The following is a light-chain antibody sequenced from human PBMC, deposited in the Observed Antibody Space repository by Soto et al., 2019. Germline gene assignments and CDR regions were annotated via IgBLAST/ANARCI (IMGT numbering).Light chain of an antibody. CDR1: SSNIGNNY. J-gene: IGLJ2*01. Sequence: QSVLTQPPSVSAAPGQKVTISCSGSSSNIGNNYVSWYQQLPGTAPKLLIYDNNKRPSGIPDRFSGSKSGTSATLGITGLQTGDEADYYCGTWDTGLSGEIFGGGTQLTVL. CDR3: GTWDTGLSGEI. CDR2: DNN. V-gene: IGLV1-51*01.